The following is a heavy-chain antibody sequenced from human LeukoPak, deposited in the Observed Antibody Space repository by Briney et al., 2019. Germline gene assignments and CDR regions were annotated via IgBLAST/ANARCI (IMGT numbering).Heavy chain of an antibody. V-gene: IGHV4-31*03. J-gene: IGHJ4*02. CDR1: GGSVNNGGYY. CDR3: ARNRDGYNSFDY. D-gene: IGHD5-24*01. CDR2: IYYSGSS. Sequence: SETLSLTCTVSGGSVNNGGYYWSWIRQHPGRGLEWIGYIYYSGSSYYNPSLRSRVTISVDTSKNHFSLKLSSVTAADTAVYYCARNRDGYNSFDYWGQGTLVTVSS.